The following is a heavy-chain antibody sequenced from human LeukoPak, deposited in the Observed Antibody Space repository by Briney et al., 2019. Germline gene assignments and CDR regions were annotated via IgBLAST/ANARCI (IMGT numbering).Heavy chain of an antibody. CDR1: GFTFSSYW. D-gene: IGHD6-13*01. CDR3: ARARQYSSSWYDY. Sequence: GGSLRLSCAASGFTFSSYWMSWVRQAPGKGLEWVANVKQDGSEKYYVDSVKGRFTISRDNAKNSLYLQMNSLRAEDTAVYYCARARQYSSSWYDYWGQGTLVTVSS. J-gene: IGHJ4*02. CDR2: VKQDGSEK. V-gene: IGHV3-7*01.